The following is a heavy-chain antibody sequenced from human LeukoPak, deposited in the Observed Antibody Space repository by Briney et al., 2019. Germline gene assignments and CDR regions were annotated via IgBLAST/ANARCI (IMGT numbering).Heavy chain of an antibody. CDR3: ARGLYSSSTVVVPAAIEGGVDY. CDR2: INPSGGST. J-gene: IGHJ4*02. CDR1: GYTFTGHY. Sequence: ASVKVSCKASGYTFTGHYMHWVRQAPGQGLEWMGIINPSGGSTSYAQKFQGRVTMTRDTSTSTVYMEVSSLRSEDTTVYFCARGLYSSSTVVVPAAIEGGVDYWGQGTLVTVSS. V-gene: IGHV1-46*01. D-gene: IGHD2-2*01.